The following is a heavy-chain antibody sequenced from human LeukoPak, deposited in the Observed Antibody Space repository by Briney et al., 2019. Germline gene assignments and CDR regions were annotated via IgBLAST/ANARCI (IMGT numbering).Heavy chain of an antibody. Sequence: GGSLRLSCAASGFTFSSYWMSWVRQAPGKGLEWVANIKQDGSEKYYVDSVKGRFTISRDNSKNAVFLQMNSLRAEDTAIYYCTRDGLNEDIYFDSWGQGTLVTVSS. CDR2: IKQDGSEK. V-gene: IGHV3-7*03. CDR1: GFTFSSYW. CDR3: TRDGLNEDIYFDS. D-gene: IGHD3-3*02. J-gene: IGHJ4*02.